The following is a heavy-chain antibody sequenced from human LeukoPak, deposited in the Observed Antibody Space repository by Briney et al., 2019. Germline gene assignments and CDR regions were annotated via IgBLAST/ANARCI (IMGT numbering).Heavy chain of an antibody. CDR1: GFILNSYG. J-gene: IGHJ4*02. Sequence: GGSLRLSCAASGFILNSYGMHWVRQAPGKGLEWVAIISNDGSRKYYAHSVEGRFTISRDNSKNTLYLQMDSLRAEDTAVYYCARDRAWNYFDYWGQGTLVTVSS. V-gene: IGHV3-30*03. D-gene: IGHD3-3*01. CDR3: ARDRAWNYFDY. CDR2: ISNDGSRK.